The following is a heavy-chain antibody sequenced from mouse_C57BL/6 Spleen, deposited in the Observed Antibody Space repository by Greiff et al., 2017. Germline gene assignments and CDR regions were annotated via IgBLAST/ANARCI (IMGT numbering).Heavy chain of an antibody. Sequence: QVQLQQPGAELVKPGASVKLSCKASGYTFPSYWMHWVKQRPGRGLEWIGRIDPNSGGTKYTEKFKSKATLPVDKPSSTAYMQLSSLTSEDSAVYYCARSYGINYFDYWGQGTTLTVSS. J-gene: IGHJ2*01. CDR3: ARSYGINYFDY. CDR1: GYTFPSYW. V-gene: IGHV1-72*01. D-gene: IGHD2-1*01. CDR2: IDPNSGGT.